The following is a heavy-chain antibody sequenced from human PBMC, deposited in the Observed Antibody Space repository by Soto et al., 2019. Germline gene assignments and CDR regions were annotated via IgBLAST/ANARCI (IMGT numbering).Heavy chain of an antibody. CDR1: VASSSYGGYS. D-gene: IGHD5-12*01. CDR3: ARGGGYDPFDY. Sequence: TSETLSLTCTFSVASSSYGGYSWSWILQPPGKGLEWIGYISHLESTFYNPSFQSRLTLSIDRSKNQFSLKLASMTAADTAVYYCARGGGYDPFDYWGQGTLVTVSS. V-gene: IGHV4-30-2*01. J-gene: IGHJ4*02. CDR2: ISHLEST.